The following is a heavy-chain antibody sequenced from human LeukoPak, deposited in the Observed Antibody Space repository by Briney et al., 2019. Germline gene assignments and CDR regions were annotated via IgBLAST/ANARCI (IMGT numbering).Heavy chain of an antibody. J-gene: IGHJ5*02. CDR2: ISASGGST. V-gene: IGHV3-23*01. Sequence: GGSLRLSCAASGFTFTNYALSWVRQAPGKGLEWVSGISASGGSTYYADSVKGRFTISRDNPKNTLFLQMDSLRAEDTAVYHCAKSDSSSWYEFYPWGQGTLVTVSS. CDR3: AKSDSSSWYEFYP. D-gene: IGHD6-13*01. CDR1: GFTFTNYA.